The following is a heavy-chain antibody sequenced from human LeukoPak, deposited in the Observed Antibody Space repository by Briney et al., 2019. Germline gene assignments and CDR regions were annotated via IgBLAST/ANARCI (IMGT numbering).Heavy chain of an antibody. CDR3: ARGLGEIAARGGAFDI. CDR2: IIPIFGTA. Sequence: ASVKVSCKASGGTFSSYAISWVRQAPGQGLEWMGGIIPIFGTANYAQKFQGRVTITADESMSTAYMELSSLRSEDTAVYYCARGLGEIAARGGAFDIWGQGTMVTVSS. D-gene: IGHD6-6*01. V-gene: IGHV1-69*13. CDR1: GGTFSSYA. J-gene: IGHJ3*02.